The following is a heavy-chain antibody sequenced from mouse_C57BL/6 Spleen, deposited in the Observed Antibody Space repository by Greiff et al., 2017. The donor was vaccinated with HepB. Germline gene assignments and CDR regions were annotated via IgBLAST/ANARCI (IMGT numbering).Heavy chain of an antibody. J-gene: IGHJ3*01. CDR2: IRSKSNNYAT. Sequence: DVQLVESGGGLVQPKGSLKLSCAASGFSFNTYAMNWVRQAPGKGLEWVARIRSKSNNYATYYADSVKDRFTISRDDSESMLYLQMNNLKTEDTAMYYCVRQGGSSPWFAYWGQGTLVTVSA. V-gene: IGHV10-1*01. D-gene: IGHD1-1*01. CDR1: GFSFNTYA. CDR3: VRQGGSSPWFAY.